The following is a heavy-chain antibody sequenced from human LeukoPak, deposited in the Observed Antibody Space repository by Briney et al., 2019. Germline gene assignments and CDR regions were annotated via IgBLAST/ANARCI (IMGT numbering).Heavy chain of an antibody. CDR1: GCTFSNYA. CDR3: ARDPALYCTGGSCREYYFDY. D-gene: IGHD2-15*01. CDR2: ISSDGSNK. Sequence: PGRSLRLSCAVSGCTFSNYAMHWVRQAPGKGLEGVALISSDGSNKYYADSVKGRFTVSRDNAKSTLYLQMNSLRGEDTAVYYCARDPALYCTGGSCREYYFDYWGQGALVTVSS. V-gene: IGHV3-30-3*01. J-gene: IGHJ4*02.